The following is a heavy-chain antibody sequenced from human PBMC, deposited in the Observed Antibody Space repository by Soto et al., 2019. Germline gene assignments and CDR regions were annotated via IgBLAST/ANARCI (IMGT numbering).Heavy chain of an antibody. CDR2: NYYSGST. D-gene: IGHD2-2*01. V-gene: IGHV4-59*08. Sequence: QVQLQESGPGLVKPSETLSLTCTVSGGSISSYYWSWIRQPPGKGLEWIGYNYYSGSTNFNPALTSRVTISMDTSKTQFSLRLISVTAADTAVYYCARQARDCSSSSCNHYFYMDVWGKGTTVTVSS. CDR3: ARQARDCSSSSCNHYFYMDV. CDR1: GGSISSYY. J-gene: IGHJ6*03.